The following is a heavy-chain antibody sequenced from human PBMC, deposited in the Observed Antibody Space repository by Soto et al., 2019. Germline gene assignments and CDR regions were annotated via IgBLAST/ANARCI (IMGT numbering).Heavy chain of an antibody. CDR3: ARDPVGDYCDYQGYYDLMYV. D-gene: IGHD4-17*01. CDR1: GDSVSSNSAA. Sequence: PSQTLSLTCAISGDSVSSNSAAWNWIRQSPSRGLEWLGRTYYRSKWYNDYAVSVKSRITINPDTSKNQFSLQPNSVTPEDTAVYYCARDPVGDYCDYQGYYDLMYVCGQRTTVIV. V-gene: IGHV6-1*01. J-gene: IGHJ6*02. CDR2: TYYRSKWYN.